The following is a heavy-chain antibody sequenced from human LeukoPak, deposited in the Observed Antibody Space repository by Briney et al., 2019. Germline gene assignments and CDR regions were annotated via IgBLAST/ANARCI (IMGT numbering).Heavy chain of an antibody. Sequence: GGSLRLSCAASRFTFSNYWMSWVRQAPGKGLEWVAHINKDGSEIYYVDSVKGRFTISRDNAKSSLSLQMNSLRVEDTAVYYCAKDRGRGYSYGYFDYWGQGTLVTVSS. J-gene: IGHJ4*02. CDR2: INKDGSEI. CDR1: RFTFSNYW. CDR3: AKDRGRGYSYGYFDY. D-gene: IGHD5-18*01. V-gene: IGHV3-7*01.